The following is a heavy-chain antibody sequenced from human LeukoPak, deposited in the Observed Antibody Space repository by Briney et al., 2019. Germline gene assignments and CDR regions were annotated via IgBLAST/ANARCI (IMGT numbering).Heavy chain of an antibody. CDR1: GFTFSSYA. CDR3: ARGYSSSWYDNWFDP. V-gene: IGHV3-30*04. J-gene: IGHJ5*02. Sequence: PGGSLRLSCAASGFTFSSYAMHWVRQAPGKGLEWVAVISYDGSNKYYADSVKGRFTISRDNSKNTLYLQMNSLRAEDTAVYYCARGYSSSWYDNWFDPWGQGTLVTVSS. D-gene: IGHD6-13*01. CDR2: ISYDGSNK.